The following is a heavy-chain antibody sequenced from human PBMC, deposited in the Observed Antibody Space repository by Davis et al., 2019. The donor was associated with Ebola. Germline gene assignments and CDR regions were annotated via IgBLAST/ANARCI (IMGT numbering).Heavy chain of an antibody. Sequence: SETLSPTCAVSGGSISSSNWWCWVRQPPGKGLEWIGEIYHSGSTIYNPSLKSRVTISVDKSKNQYSLQLSSVNAADTAVYYCARDQGWAAGSGMDVWGKGTTVTVSS. CDR2: IYHSGST. CDR1: GGSISSSNW. D-gene: IGHD3-16*01. CDR3: ARDQGWAAGSGMDV. V-gene: IGHV4-4*02. J-gene: IGHJ6*04.